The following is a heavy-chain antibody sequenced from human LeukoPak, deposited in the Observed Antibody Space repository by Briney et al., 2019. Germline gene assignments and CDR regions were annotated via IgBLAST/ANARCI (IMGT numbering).Heavy chain of an antibody. CDR2: ITSTSTYI. D-gene: IGHD3-22*01. Sequence: PGGSLRLSCAVSGFSLYTYSMNWVRQAPGKGLEWVSSITSTSTYIYYADSVKGRFTISRDNAKNSLYLQMNSLRVEDTAVYYCARVGSAAPVTSSGHTIDYWGRGTLVIVSS. J-gene: IGHJ4*02. CDR1: GFSLYTYS. V-gene: IGHV3-21*01. CDR3: ARVGSAAPVTSSGHTIDY.